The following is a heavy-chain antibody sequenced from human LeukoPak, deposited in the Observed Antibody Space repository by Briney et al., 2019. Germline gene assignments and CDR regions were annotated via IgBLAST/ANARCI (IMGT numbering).Heavy chain of an antibody. CDR1: GYTFTSYG. J-gene: IGHJ4*02. D-gene: IGHD1-1*01. Sequence: ASVKVSRKASGYTFTSYGISWVRQAPGQGLEWMGWISAYNGNTNYAQKLQGRVTMTTDTSTSTAYMELRSLRSDDTAVYYCARAPGLEPVTRVDYWGQGTLVTVSS. CDR2: ISAYNGNT. CDR3: ARAPGLEPVTRVDY. V-gene: IGHV1-18*01.